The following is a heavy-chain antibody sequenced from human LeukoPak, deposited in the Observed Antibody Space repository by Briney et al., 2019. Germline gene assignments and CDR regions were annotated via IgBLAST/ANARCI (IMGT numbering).Heavy chain of an antibody. CDR2: IRYDGSNK. D-gene: IGHD6-13*01. Sequence: GGSLRLSCAASGFTFSSYGMHWVRQAPGKGLEWVAFIRYDGSNKYYADSVKGRFTISRDNSKNTLYLQMNSLRAEDTAVYYCAKNRGGIAAAGDYWGQGTLVTVSS. V-gene: IGHV3-30*02. CDR3: AKNRGGIAAAGDY. J-gene: IGHJ4*02. CDR1: GFTFSSYG.